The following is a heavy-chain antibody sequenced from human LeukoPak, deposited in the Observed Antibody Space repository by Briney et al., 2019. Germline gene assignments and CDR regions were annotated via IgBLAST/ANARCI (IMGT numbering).Heavy chain of an antibody. CDR3: ARALVRYYDILTGYYYFDY. CDR2: IYHSGST. D-gene: IGHD3-9*01. Sequence: SETLSLTCAVSGYSISSGYYWGWIRQPPGKGLEWIGSIYHSGSTYYNPSLKSRVTISVDTSKNRFSLKLSSVTAADTAVYYCARALVRYYDILTGYYYFDYWGQGTLVTVSS. CDR1: GYSISSGYY. V-gene: IGHV4-38-2*01. J-gene: IGHJ4*02.